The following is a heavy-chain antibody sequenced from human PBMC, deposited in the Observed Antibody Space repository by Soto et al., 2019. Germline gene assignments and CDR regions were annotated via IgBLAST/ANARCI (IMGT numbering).Heavy chain of an antibody. D-gene: IGHD3-22*01. CDR3: AKDSRITMIVVVITNFDY. Sequence: GGSLRLSCAASGFTFSSYAMSWVRQAPGKGLEWVSAISGSGGSTYYADSVKGRFTISRDNSKNTLYLQMDSLRAEDTAVYYCAKDSRITMIVVVITNFDYWGQGTLVTVSS. CDR2: ISGSGGST. V-gene: IGHV3-23*01. J-gene: IGHJ4*02. CDR1: GFTFSSYA.